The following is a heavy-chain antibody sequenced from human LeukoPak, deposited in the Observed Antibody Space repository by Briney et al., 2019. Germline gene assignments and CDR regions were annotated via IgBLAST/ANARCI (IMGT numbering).Heavy chain of an antibody. V-gene: IGHV3-66*01. J-gene: IGHJ4*02. CDR1: GFTVSSNY. CDR3: ARDWFTRLGELSPDRAFDY. D-gene: IGHD3-16*02. Sequence: PGGSLRLSCAASGFTVSSNYMSWVRQAPGKGLEWVSVIYRGGSTYYADSVKGRFTISRDNSKNTLYLQMNSLRAEDTAVYYCARDWFTRLGELSPDRAFDYWGQGTLVTVSS. CDR2: IYRGGST.